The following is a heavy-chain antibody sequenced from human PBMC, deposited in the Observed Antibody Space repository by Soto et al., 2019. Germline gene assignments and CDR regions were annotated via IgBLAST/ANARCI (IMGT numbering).Heavy chain of an antibody. Sequence: GGSLRLSCAASGFTFSTYWMNWVRQAPGKGLEWVADIKQVGSKKSYVDSVKGRFTISRDNAKNSLYLQMNSLRGEDTAVYYCVREGRQLGAFDIWGQGTMVTVSS. CDR2: IKQVGSKK. CDR3: VREGRQLGAFDI. V-gene: IGHV3-7*01. D-gene: IGHD6-6*01. J-gene: IGHJ3*02. CDR1: GFTFSTYW.